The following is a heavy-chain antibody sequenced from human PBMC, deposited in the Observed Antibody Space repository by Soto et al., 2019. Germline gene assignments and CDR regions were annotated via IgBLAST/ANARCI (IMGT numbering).Heavy chain of an antibody. Sequence: GGSLRLSCAASGFTFSNYAMTWVRQAPGKGLEWVSTLSGSGDSTYYADSVKGRFTISRDNSKNTLYLQVNSLRAEDTAVYYCATDYCVSTSCLVKRYFQSWGQGALVTVSS. J-gene: IGHJ1*01. CDR2: LSGSGDST. CDR1: GFTFSNYA. D-gene: IGHD2-2*01. V-gene: IGHV3-23*01. CDR3: ATDYCVSTSCLVKRYFQS.